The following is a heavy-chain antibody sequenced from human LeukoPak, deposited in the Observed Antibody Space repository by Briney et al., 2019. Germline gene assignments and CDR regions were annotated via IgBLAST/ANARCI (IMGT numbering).Heavy chain of an antibody. CDR2: ISYDGSNK. D-gene: IGHD3-10*01. CDR3: ARDRRVRGVNDYYYYGMDV. CDR1: GFTFSSYA. J-gene: IGHJ6*02. Sequence: PGGSLRLSCAASGFTFSSYAMHWVRQAPGKGLEWVAVISYDGSNKYYADSVKGRFTISRDNSKNTLYLQMNSLRAEDTAVYYCARDRRVRGVNDYYYYGMDVWGQGTTVTVSS. V-gene: IGHV3-30*04.